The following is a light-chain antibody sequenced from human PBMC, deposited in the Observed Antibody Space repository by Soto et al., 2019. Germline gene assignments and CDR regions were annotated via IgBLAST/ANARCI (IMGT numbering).Light chain of an antibody. Sequence: QSVLTQPASVSGSPGQSITISCTGTSSDVGSYNLVSWYQQHPGKAPKLMIYEGSKRPSGVSNRFSGSKSGNTASLTISGLQAEDEADYYCCSYAGSSTPVYVFGPGTKVT. CDR3: CSYAGSSTPVYV. CDR2: EGS. J-gene: IGLJ1*01. V-gene: IGLV2-23*01. CDR1: SSDVGSYNL.